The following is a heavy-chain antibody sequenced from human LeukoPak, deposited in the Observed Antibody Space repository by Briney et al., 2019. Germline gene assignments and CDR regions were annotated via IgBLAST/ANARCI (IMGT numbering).Heavy chain of an antibody. CDR3: AKCQFSYGSDAFDI. D-gene: IGHD5-18*01. Sequence: NPGESQRLSCVASGFTFTDHPMNWVRQAPGKGLEWISYIGGNGIAFYADSVKGRFTASKDDARKSMYLQMNSLRVEDTAVYYCAKCQFSYGSDAFDIWGQGTMVTVSS. CDR2: IGGNGIA. V-gene: IGHV3-69-1*01. CDR1: GFTFTDHP. J-gene: IGHJ3*02.